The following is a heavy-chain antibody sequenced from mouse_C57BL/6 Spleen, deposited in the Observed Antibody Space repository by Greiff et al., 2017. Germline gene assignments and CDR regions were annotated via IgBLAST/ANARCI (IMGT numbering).Heavy chain of an antibody. CDR2: ISSGGSYT. CDR1: GFTFSSYG. D-gene: IGHD2-4*01. CDR3: ARQGDYERFAY. V-gene: IGHV5-6*02. Sequence: EVMLVESGGDLVKPGGSLKLSCAASGFTFSSYGMSWVRQTPDKRLEWVATISSGGSYTYYPDSVKGRFTISRDNAKNTLYLQMSSLKSEDTAMYYCARQGDYERFAYWGQGTLVTVSA. J-gene: IGHJ3*01.